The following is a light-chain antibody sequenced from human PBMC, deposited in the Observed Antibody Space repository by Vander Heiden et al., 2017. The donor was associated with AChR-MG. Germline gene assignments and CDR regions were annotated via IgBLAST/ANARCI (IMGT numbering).Light chain of an antibody. J-gene: IGKJ5*01. CDR1: QSLSSSY. CDR3: QHYGNSPRT. Sequence: EIVLTQSTGTLSLSPGERATLSCRASQSLSSSYLAWYQQKPGQAPRLLIYGVSSRATGIPDRFSGSGSGTDFTLTISRLEPEDFAVYYCQHYGNSPRTFGQGTRLQIK. CDR2: GVS. V-gene: IGKV3-20*01.